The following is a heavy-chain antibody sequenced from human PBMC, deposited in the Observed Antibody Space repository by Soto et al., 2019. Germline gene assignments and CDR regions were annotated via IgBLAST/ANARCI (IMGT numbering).Heavy chain of an antibody. J-gene: IGHJ4*02. CDR2: MYYSGST. CDR3: ASRGNGKHYFDY. V-gene: IGHV4-39*01. CDR1: GGSISSSSYY. D-gene: IGHD3-16*01. Sequence: PSETLSLTCTVSGGSISSSSYYWGWIRQPPGKGLGWIGSMYYSGSTYFNPSLKSRVTISVDTSKNQFSLKVNSVTAADTAVYYCASRGNGKHYFDYWGQGTLVTVSS.